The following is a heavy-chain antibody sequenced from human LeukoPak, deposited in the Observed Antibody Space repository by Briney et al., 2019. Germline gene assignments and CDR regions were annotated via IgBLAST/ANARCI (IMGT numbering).Heavy chain of an antibody. Sequence: ASVKVSCKASGYTFTGYYMHWVRQAPGQGLEWMGWINPNSGGTNYAQKFQGWVTMTRDTSISTAYMELSRLRSDDTAVYYCARAYSIAAAGTLGYWGQGTLVTVSS. J-gene: IGHJ4*02. CDR1: GYTFTGYY. CDR2: INPNSGGT. D-gene: IGHD6-13*01. V-gene: IGHV1-2*04. CDR3: ARAYSIAAAGTLGY.